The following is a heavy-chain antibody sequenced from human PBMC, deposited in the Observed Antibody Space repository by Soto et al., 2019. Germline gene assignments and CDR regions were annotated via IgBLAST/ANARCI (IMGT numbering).Heavy chain of an antibody. CDR2: FDPEDGET. CDR3: AAANCSGGSCHYYYGMDV. J-gene: IGHJ6*02. D-gene: IGHD2-15*01. CDR1: GYTLTELS. V-gene: IGHV1-24*01. Sequence: QVQLVQSGAEVKKPGASVKVSCKVSGYTLTELSMHWVRQAPGKGLEWMGGFDPEDGETIYAQKFQGRVTMTEDTSTDTAYMELSSLRSEDTAVYYCAAANCSGGSCHYYYGMDVWGQGTTVTVSS.